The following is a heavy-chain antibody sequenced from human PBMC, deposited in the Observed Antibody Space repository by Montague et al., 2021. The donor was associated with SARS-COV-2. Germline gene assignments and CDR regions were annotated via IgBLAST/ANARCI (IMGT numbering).Heavy chain of an antibody. V-gene: IGHV4-39*07. D-gene: IGHD3-22*01. CDR3: ARDTRIAMLVVVTRYGLDV. CDR2: IYYTGST. CDR1: GGSISSSSYY. Sequence: SETLSLTCTVPGGSISSSSYYWGWIRQPPGKGLEWIGSIYYTGSTYYNPSLKSRVTISVGTSKNQFSLKLSSVTAADTAVYYCARDTRIAMLVVVTRYGLDVWGQGTTVTVSS. J-gene: IGHJ6*02.